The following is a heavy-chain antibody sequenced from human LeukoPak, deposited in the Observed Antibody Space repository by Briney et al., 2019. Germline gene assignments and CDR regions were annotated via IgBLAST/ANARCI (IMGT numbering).Heavy chain of an antibody. D-gene: IGHD3-22*01. CDR3: ARDYPNYYDSSGYLSAYYYYYGMDA. Sequence: PSETLSLTGTVSGGSISSSYWSWIRQPAGKGLEWIGRIYTSGSTNYNPSLKSRVTISVDTSKDQFSLKLSSMTAADTAVYYCARDYPNYYDSSGYLSAYYYYYGMDAWGQGTTVTVSS. CDR2: IYTSGST. V-gene: IGHV4-4*07. CDR1: GGSISSSY. J-gene: IGHJ6*02.